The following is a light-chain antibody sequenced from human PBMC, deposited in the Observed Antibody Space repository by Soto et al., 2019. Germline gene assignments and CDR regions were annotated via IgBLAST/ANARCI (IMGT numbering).Light chain of an antibody. CDR2: EAS. CDR3: QQRSNWPPIT. Sequence: EIVMTHSPATLSVSPCERATLSFSASQSVARKLAWYQQKPGQAPRLLIHEASIRATGIPARFSGSGSGTDFTLTISSLEPEDFAVYYCQQRSNWPPITFGQGTRLEI. V-gene: IGKV3-11*01. CDR1: QSVARK. J-gene: IGKJ5*01.